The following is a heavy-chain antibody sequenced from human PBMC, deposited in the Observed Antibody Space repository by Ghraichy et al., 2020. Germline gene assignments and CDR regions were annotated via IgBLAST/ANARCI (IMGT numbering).Heavy chain of an antibody. J-gene: IGHJ6*02. CDR1: GFTFSSYS. CDR2: ISSSSSYI. Sequence: GGSPRLSCAASGFTFSSYSMNWVRQAPGKGLEWVSSISSSSSYIYYADSVKGRFTISRDNAKNSRYLQMNSLRAEDTAVYYCARGGGNWNYGYYGMDVWGQGTTVTVSS. CDR3: ARGGGNWNYGYYGMDV. V-gene: IGHV3-21*01. D-gene: IGHD1-7*01.